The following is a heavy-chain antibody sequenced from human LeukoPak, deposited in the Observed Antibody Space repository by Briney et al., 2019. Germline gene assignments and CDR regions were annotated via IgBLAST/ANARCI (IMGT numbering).Heavy chain of an antibody. CDR2: ISNDGSDK. D-gene: IGHD6-13*01. J-gene: IGHJ4*02. Sequence: GGSLRLSCAASGFTFSSYGMHWARQAPGKGLEWVAVISNDGSDKYYGDYVKGRFTVSRDNSKNTLYLQMNSLRAEDTAVYYCAKDGDIGAAGYYFDYWGQGALVTVSS. CDR1: GFTFSSYG. CDR3: AKDGDIGAAGYYFDY. V-gene: IGHV3-30*18.